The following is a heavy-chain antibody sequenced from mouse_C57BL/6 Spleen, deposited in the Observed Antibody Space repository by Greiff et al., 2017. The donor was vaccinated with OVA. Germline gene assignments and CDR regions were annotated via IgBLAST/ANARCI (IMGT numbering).Heavy chain of an antibody. Sequence: QVQLQQSGAELMKPGASVKLSCKATGYTFTGYWIEWVKQRPGHGLEWIGEILPGSGSTNYNEKFKGKATFTADTSSNTAYMQLRSLTTEDSAIYYCASREGYGSSYWYFDVWGTGTTVTVSS. CDR2: ILPGSGST. CDR1: GYTFTGYW. D-gene: IGHD1-1*01. V-gene: IGHV1-9*01. CDR3: ASREGYGSSYWYFDV. J-gene: IGHJ1*03.